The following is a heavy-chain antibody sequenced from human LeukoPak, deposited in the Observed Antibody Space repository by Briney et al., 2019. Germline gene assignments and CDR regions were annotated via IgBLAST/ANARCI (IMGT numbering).Heavy chain of an antibody. CDR3: AREIPGRIAADC. Sequence: GGSLRLSCAASGFTFSDYSMNWVRQAPGKGLEWLSYIGGRGDGISYADSVKGRFIISRDNAKNSLFLQMNRLRGEDTAIYFCAREIPGRIAADCWGQGTLVTVSS. CDR2: IGGRGDGI. D-gene: IGHD2-15*01. V-gene: IGHV3-48*01. CDR1: GFTFSDYS. J-gene: IGHJ4*02.